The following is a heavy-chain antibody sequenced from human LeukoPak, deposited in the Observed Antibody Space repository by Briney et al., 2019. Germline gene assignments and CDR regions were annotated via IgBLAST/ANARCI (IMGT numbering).Heavy chain of an antibody. CDR3: ARGRSQVKGDYYYYYMDI. CDR1: GYTFTSYD. J-gene: IGHJ6*03. D-gene: IGHD3-22*01. Sequence: ASVKVSCKASGYTFTSYDINWVRQATGQGLEWMGWMNSNSGNTGYAQKFQGRVTMTRNTSISTAYMELSSLRSEDTAVYYCARGRSQVKGDYYYYYMDIWGKGTTVTVSS. V-gene: IGHV1-8*01. CDR2: MNSNSGNT.